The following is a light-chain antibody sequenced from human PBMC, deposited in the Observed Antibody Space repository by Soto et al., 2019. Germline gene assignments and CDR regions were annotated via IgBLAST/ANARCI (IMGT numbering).Light chain of an antibody. CDR3: TSFTSSSTWV. V-gene: IGLV2-14*03. CDR2: EVS. J-gene: IGLJ3*02. CDR1: SSDVGGYNY. Sequence: VLTQPASVSWSPGQSITISWTGTSSDVGGYNYVSWFQQHPGKAPKLKIYEVSNRPSGVSNRFSGSKSGYTASLTISELQAEDKADYYCTSFTSSSTWVFGGGTK.